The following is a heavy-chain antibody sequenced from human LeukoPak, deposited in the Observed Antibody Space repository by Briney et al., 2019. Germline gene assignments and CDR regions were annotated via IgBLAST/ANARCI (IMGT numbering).Heavy chain of an antibody. V-gene: IGHV3-15*01. Sequence: AGSLRLSCVASRFAFSQAWMSWVRQGPGKGLEWVGRIKSESDGGTTDYAAPVKGRFTISRDASKNTLFLQMNSLQTEDTAVYYCTTSGWFDHWGQGTLVTVSS. D-gene: IGHD1-26*01. CDR3: TTSGWFDH. J-gene: IGHJ5*02. CDR1: RFAFSQAW. CDR2: IKSESDGGTT.